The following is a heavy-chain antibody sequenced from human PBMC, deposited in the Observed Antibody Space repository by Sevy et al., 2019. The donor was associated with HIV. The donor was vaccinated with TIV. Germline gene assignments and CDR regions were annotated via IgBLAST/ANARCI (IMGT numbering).Heavy chain of an antibody. V-gene: IGHV3-23*01. J-gene: IGHJ5*02. CDR2: IGGGDT. D-gene: IGHD2-21*01. Sequence: GGSLRLSCATSGFTFNIYAMSWVRQAPGKGLEWVSTIGGGDTYYADSGNGRFTISRDDSKSAVYLQMNSLRADDTAVYYCAKDGVSRNKLWDWFDPWGQGTLVTVSS. CDR3: AKDGVSRNKLWDWFDP. CDR1: GFTFNIYA.